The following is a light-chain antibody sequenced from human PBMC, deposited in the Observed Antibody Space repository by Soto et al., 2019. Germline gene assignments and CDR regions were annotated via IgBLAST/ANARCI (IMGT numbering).Light chain of an antibody. J-gene: IGKJ1*01. CDR1: QSVSSSY. V-gene: IGKV3-20*01. CDR2: GAS. Sequence: EIALTQPPGTLSLSPGERATLSCRASQSVSSSYLAWYQQKPGQAPRLLIYGASSRATGIPDRFSGSGSGTDFTLTISRLEPEDFAVYYCQQCGSSPTWTFGQGTKVAIK. CDR3: QQCGSSPTWT.